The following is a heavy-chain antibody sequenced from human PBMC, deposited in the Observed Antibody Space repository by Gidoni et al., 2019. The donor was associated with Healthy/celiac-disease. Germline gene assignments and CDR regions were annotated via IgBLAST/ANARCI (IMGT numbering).Heavy chain of an antibody. Sequence: QVQLVESGGGVVQRGRYLRLSCAASGFTFSSYGMHWVRQAPGKGLEWVAVIWYDGSNKYYADSVKGRFTISRDNPKNTLYLQMNSLRAEDTAVYYCARGRGVAGTFLGYWGQGTLVTVSS. CDR2: IWYDGSNK. J-gene: IGHJ4*02. CDR3: ARGRGVAGTFLGY. CDR1: GFTFSSYG. D-gene: IGHD6-19*01. V-gene: IGHV3-33*01.